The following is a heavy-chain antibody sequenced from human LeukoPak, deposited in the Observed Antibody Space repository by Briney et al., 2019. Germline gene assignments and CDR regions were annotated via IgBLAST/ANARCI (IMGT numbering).Heavy chain of an antibody. CDR2: IKQDGSEK. D-gene: IGHD6-6*01. J-gene: IGHJ5*02. CDR1: GFTFSSYW. CDR3: ARERSVAARPRWFDP. V-gene: IGHV3-7*01. Sequence: GGSLRLSCEASGFTFSSYWMSWVRQAPGKGLEWVANIKQDGSEKYYVDSVKGRFTISRDNAKNSLYLQMNSLRAEDMAVYYCARERSVAARPRWFDPWGQGTLVTVSS.